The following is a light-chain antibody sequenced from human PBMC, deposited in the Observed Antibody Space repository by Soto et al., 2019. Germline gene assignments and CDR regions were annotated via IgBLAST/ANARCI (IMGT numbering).Light chain of an antibody. Sequence: DIQMTQSPSTLSASVGDRVTITCRASQSISIWLAWYQQKPGKAPKLLIYKASSLESGVPSRFSGSGSGTEFTLTISSLQPDDFATYYCQQYNTYSPRNPFGQGTKVEIK. J-gene: IGKJ1*01. V-gene: IGKV1-5*03. CDR1: QSISIW. CDR3: QQYNTYSPRNP. CDR2: KAS.